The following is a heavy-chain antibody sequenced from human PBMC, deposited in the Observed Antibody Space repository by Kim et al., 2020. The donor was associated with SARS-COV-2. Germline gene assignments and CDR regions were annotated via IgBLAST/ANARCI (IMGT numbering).Heavy chain of an antibody. V-gene: IGHV3-7*01. CDR2: IKQDESEK. CDR1: GFMFSNYW. CDR3: ARGRGMSTSGSYYKGIEV. Sequence: GGSLRLSCEASGFMFSNYWMSWVRQAPGKGLEWVAKIKQDESEKYYVDSVKGRFTISRDNAKNSVYLQMNSLRADDTAVYYCARGRGMSTSGSYYKGIEVWGQGTMVTVSS. D-gene: IGHD3-10*01. J-gene: IGHJ6*02.